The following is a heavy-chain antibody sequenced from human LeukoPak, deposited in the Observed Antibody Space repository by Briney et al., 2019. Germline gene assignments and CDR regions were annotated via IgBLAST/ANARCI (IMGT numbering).Heavy chain of an antibody. J-gene: IGHJ4*02. V-gene: IGHV3-21*01. D-gene: IGHD3-22*01. CDR1: GFTFSSYS. CDR2: ISSSSSYI. CDR3: ARDHPDYYDSSGYMFDY. Sequence: PGGSLRLSCAASGFTFSSYSMNWVRQAPGKGLEWVSSISSSSSYIYYADSVKGRFTISRDNAKNSLYLQMNSLRAEDTAVYYCARDHPDYYDSSGYMFDYWGQGTLVTVSS.